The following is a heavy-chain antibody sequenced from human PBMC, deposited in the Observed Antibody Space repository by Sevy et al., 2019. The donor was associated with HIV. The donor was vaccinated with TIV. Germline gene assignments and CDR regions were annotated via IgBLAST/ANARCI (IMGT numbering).Heavy chain of an antibody. V-gene: IGHV4-59*01. CDR2: IYYSGST. J-gene: IGHJ6*03. Sequence: SETLSLTCTVSGGSISSYYWSWIRQPPGKGLEWIGYIYYSGSTNYNPSLKSRVTISVDTSKNQFSLKLSSVTAADTAVYYCAREGKGSYYYYMDVWGKGTTVTVYS. D-gene: IGHD6-13*01. CDR1: GGSISSYY. CDR3: AREGKGSYYYYMDV.